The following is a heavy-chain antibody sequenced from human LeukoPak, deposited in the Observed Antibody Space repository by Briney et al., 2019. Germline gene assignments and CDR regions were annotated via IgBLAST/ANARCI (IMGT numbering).Heavy chain of an antibody. CDR1: GFTFTSSA. Sequence: SVKVSCKASGFTFTSSAMQWVRQARGQRLEWIGWIVVGSGNTNYAQKFQERVTITRDMSTSTAYMEPSSLRSEDTAVYYCAATYYDFWSGYYNFDFDYWGQGTLVTVSS. J-gene: IGHJ4*02. V-gene: IGHV1-58*02. D-gene: IGHD3-3*01. CDR3: AATYYDFWSGYYNFDFDY. CDR2: IVVGSGNT.